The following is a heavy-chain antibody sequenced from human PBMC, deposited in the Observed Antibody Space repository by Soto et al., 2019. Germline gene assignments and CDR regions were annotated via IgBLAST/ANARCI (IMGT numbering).Heavy chain of an antibody. CDR3: AGGPKGLSGGSGF. CDR1: GGTFSSYT. CDR2: ITPFYDIS. Sequence: QVQLVQSGAEVQKPGSSVKVSCKASGGTFSSYTISWVRQAPGQGLEWMGRITPFYDISNYAQKFQGRVNITAEQPKSVGYLELGRLIFGDPAVYLWAGGPKGLSGGSGFRGQGTPVTVSS. V-gene: IGHV1-69*02. J-gene: IGHJ6*01. D-gene: IGHD2-15*01.